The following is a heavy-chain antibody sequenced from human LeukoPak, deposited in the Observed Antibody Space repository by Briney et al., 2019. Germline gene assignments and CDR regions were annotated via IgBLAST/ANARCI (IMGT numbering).Heavy chain of an antibody. V-gene: IGHV3-48*04. CDR3: ATLWDPVAGTTQPLL. Sequence: TGGSLRLSCAASGFTFSGYNMNWVRQAPGKGLEWVSYISGSGSTIYYGDSLEGRFTISRDNANNSLYLQINSLRVEDTAVYYCATLWDPVAGTTQPLLWGQGTLVTVSS. CDR2: ISGSGSTI. J-gene: IGHJ4*02. CDR1: GFTFSGYN. D-gene: IGHD6-19*01.